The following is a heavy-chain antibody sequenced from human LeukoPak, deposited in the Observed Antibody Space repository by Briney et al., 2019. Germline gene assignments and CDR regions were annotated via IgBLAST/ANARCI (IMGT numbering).Heavy chain of an antibody. V-gene: IGHV3-23*01. Sequence: GGSLRLSCAASGFTFSSYAMNWVRQAPGKGLEWVSAISSSGGSTYYADSVKGRFTISRDNSKSTLYLQMNSLRAEDTAVYYCAKDPRRNYYDSSGYLVYWGQGTLVTVSS. D-gene: IGHD3-22*01. J-gene: IGHJ4*02. CDR2: ISSSGGST. CDR1: GFTFSSYA. CDR3: AKDPRRNYYDSSGYLVY.